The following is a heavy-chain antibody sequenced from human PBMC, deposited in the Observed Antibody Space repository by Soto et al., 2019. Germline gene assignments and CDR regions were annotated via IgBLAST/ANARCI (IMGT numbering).Heavy chain of an antibody. CDR2: IYHSGST. CDR1: GGSIGSGGYS. V-gene: IGHV4-30-2*01. CDR3: ARDVTDGGWYFDL. D-gene: IGHD2-21*02. J-gene: IGHJ2*01. Sequence: SETLSLTCAVSGGSIGSGGYSWSWIRQPPGKGLEWIGYIYHSGSTYYNPSLKSRVTISVDRSKNQFSLKLSSVTAADTAVYYCARDVTDGGWYFDLWGRGTLVTVSS.